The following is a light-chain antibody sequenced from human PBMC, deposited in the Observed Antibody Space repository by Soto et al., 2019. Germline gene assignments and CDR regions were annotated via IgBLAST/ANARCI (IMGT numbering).Light chain of an antibody. V-gene: IGKV3-15*01. CDR1: QIVSNN. Sequence: EIVMTQSPATLSASPVAIANLSGSASQIVSNNLAWYQQKPGQAPRLLLYGASNRTTGVSARFSGSGSGTEFTLTISSLQSEDFAVYYCQQYHYWWTFGQGTTVDIK. CDR3: QQYHYWWT. J-gene: IGKJ1*01. CDR2: GAS.